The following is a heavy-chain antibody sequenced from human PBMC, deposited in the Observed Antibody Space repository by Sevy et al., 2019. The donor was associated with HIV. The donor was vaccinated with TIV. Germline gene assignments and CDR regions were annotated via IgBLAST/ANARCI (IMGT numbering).Heavy chain of an antibody. CDR1: GFTVSDNY. V-gene: IGHV3-53*01. Sequence: GGSLGLSCAVSGFTVSDNYMNWVRQAPGKGLEWVSIIYIAGRTYYADSVRGRFTISRDKAKNTLYLQMNSLRVEDTAVYYCVREDLVLGEDNYYGMDVWGQGTTVTVSS. J-gene: IGHJ6*02. D-gene: IGHD3-16*01. CDR3: VREDLVLGEDNYYGMDV. CDR2: IYIAGRT.